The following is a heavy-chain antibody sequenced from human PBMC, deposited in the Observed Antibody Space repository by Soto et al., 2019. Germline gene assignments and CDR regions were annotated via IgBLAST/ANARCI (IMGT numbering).Heavy chain of an antibody. CDR3: AKDGTGSGSHYNSFGY. CDR1: GFTVGNNY. CDR2: IYSTGTT. V-gene: IGHV3-53*01. D-gene: IGHD3-10*01. J-gene: IGHJ4*02. Sequence: EVQLVESGGGLIQPGGSLKLSCAASGFTVGNNYMSWVRQAPGKGLEWVSLIYSTGTTKYADSVKGRFTVSRDNAKNTLYLQKNSLSAEDTVVYYCAKDGTGSGSHYNSFGYWGQGTLVTVSS.